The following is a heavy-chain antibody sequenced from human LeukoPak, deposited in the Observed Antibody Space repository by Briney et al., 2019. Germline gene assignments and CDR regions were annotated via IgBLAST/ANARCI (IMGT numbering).Heavy chain of an antibody. CDR2: IYYSGST. CDR1: GGSISSSSYY. V-gene: IGHV4-39*07. CDR3: ARVNSDSGDGYHYYIDV. D-gene: IGHD4-17*01. Sequence: PSETLSLTCTVSGGSISSSSYYWGWIRQPPGKGLEWIGSIYYSGSTYYNPSLKSRVTISVDTSKNQFSLKLNSVTASDTAEYYCARVNSDSGDGYHYYIDVWGKGTTVIVSS. J-gene: IGHJ6*03.